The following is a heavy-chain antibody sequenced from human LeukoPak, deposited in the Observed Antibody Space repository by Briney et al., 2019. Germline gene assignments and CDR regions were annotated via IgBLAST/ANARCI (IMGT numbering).Heavy chain of an antibody. D-gene: IGHD3-10*01. J-gene: IGHJ4*02. V-gene: IGHV2-70*11. CDR2: IDWDDDK. CDR1: GFSLNTTKMC. Sequence: SGPTLVNPTQTLTLTCTFSGFSLNTTKMCVAWIRQPPGKALEWLARIDWDDDKYYSPSLRTRLTISRDTSKGQVVLKMTNMDPVDTATYYCAWISMFRGGEFDYWGQGILVTVSS. CDR3: AWISMFRGGEFDY.